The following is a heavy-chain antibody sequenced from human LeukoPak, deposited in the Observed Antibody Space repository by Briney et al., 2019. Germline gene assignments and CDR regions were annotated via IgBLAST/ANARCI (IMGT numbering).Heavy chain of an antibody. CDR1: GFTFSSYA. D-gene: IGHD6-13*01. J-gene: IGHJ4*02. V-gene: IGHV3-64D*06. Sequence: GGSLRLSCAASGFTFSSYAMHWVRQAPGKGLEYVSAISINGGVTCYAHSVKGRFIVSRDNSKNTLYLQISSLRPEDTAVYYCVKDHSASWYAFDYWGQGTQVTVSS. CDR3: VKDHSASWYAFDY. CDR2: ISINGGVT.